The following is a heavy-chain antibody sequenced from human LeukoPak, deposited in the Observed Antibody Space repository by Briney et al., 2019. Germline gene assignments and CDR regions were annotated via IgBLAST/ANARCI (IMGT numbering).Heavy chain of an antibody. CDR2: IYHSGST. V-gene: IGHV4-38-2*02. CDR1: GYSISSGYY. Sequence: SETLSLTCTVSGYSISSGYYWGWIRQPPGKGLEWIGSIYHSGSTNYNPSLKSRVTISVDTSKNQFSLKLSSVTAADTAVYYCASNSFDYYGSGNYSVDYWGQGTLVTVSS. D-gene: IGHD3-10*01. CDR3: ASNSFDYYGSGNYSVDY. J-gene: IGHJ4*02.